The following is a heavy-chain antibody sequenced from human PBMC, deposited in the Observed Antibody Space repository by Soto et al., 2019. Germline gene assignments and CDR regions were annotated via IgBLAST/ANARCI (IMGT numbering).Heavy chain of an antibody. CDR3: ARDLWGYCGTDCYPLDV. J-gene: IGHJ6*02. CDR2: MYYTGST. Sequence: QVQLQESGPGLVKPSETLSLTCTVSGGTISRYHWSWIRQPPGKGLEWIGYMYYTGSTVYNPSFKSRFTISVDTSKNQFSLKLNSVTAADTAVYYCARDLWGYCGTDCYPLDVWGQGTTVTVSS. V-gene: IGHV4-59*01. CDR1: GGTISRYH. D-gene: IGHD2-21*02.